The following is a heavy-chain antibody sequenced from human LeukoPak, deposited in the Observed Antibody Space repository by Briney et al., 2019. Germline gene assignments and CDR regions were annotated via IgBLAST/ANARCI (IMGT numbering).Heavy chain of an antibody. J-gene: IGHJ4*02. CDR1: GFTFSSYS. CDR2: INSSSSYI. CDR3: ARDPPYSYYYESSGYYYVDY. D-gene: IGHD3-22*01. Sequence: GGSLRLSCAASGFTFSSYSMNWVRQAPGKGLEWVSSINSSSSYIYYADSVKGRFTISRDNAKNSLYLQMNSLRAEDTAVYYCARDPPYSYYYESSGYYYVDYWGRGTLVTVSS. V-gene: IGHV3-21*01.